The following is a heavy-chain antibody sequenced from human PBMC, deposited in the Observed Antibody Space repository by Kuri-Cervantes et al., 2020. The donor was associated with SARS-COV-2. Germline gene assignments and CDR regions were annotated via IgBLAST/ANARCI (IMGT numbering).Heavy chain of an antibody. CDR1: GFSLSTRGLR. Sequence: SGPTLVKPTPALTLTCTCSGFSLSTRGLRVSWIGQPPGKALEWLARIDWEDDNFYSTTPTTRLTISKDTSKTQVVLTMTNMGPVDTATYYCARHYYGSGRPHFDYWGQGTLVTVSS. CDR3: ARHYYGSGRPHFDY. CDR2: IDWEDDN. D-gene: IGHD3-10*01. J-gene: IGHJ4*02. V-gene: IGHV2-70*04.